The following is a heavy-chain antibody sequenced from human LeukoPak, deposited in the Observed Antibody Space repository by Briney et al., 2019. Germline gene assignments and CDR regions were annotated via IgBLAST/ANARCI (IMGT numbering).Heavy chain of an antibody. CDR1: GGSISSYY. J-gene: IGHJ4*02. CDR2: IYYSGST. CDR3: ARRRGYSLDY. Sequence: SDTLSLTCTVSGGSISSYYWSWIRQPPGKGLEWIGYIYYSGSTNYNPSLKSRVTISVDTSKNQFSLKLSSVTAADTAVYYCARRRGYSLDYWGQGTLVTVSS. V-gene: IGHV4-59*01. D-gene: IGHD5-18*01.